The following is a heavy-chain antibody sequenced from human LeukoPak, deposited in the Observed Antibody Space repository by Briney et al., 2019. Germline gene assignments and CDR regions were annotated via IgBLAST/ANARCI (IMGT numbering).Heavy chain of an antibody. D-gene: IGHD3-22*01. CDR1: GGTFSSYA. CDR3: ARPNYDSSGPFDY. CDR2: IIPIFGTA. V-gene: IGHV1-69*05. J-gene: IGHJ4*02. Sequence: SVKVSCKASGGTFSSYAIGWVRQAPGQGLEWMGGIIPIFGTANYAQKFQGRVTITTGESTSTAYMELSSLRSEDTAVYYCARPNYDSSGPFDYWGQGTLVTVSS.